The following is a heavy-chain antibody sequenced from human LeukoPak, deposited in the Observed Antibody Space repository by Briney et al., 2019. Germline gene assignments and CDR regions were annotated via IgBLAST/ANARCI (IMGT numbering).Heavy chain of an antibody. CDR1: GFALTTLELG. Sequence: SGPTLVKPTQTLTLTCTFSGFALTTLELGVCWIPQPPVIALESLALIYWNDDKTYSPSLKSRLTITKDTSKNQVVLTMTNMDPVDTATYFCAHKNADTTIVPDSWGQGTLVIVSS. V-gene: IGHV2-5*01. CDR3: AHKNADTTIVPDS. J-gene: IGHJ4*02. D-gene: IGHD5-18*01. CDR2: IYWNDDK.